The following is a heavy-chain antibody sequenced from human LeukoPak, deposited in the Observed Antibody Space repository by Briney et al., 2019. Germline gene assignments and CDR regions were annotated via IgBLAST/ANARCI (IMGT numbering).Heavy chain of an antibody. CDR3: AKGWRSYGMDV. Sequence: GRSLRLSCAASGFTFSSYGMHWVRQAPGKGLEWVAVISYDGSNKYYADSVKGRLTISRDNSKNTLYLQMNSLRAEDTAVYYCAKGWRSYGMDVWGQGTTVTVSS. V-gene: IGHV3-30*18. D-gene: IGHD2-15*01. CDR2: ISYDGSNK. J-gene: IGHJ6*02. CDR1: GFTFSSYG.